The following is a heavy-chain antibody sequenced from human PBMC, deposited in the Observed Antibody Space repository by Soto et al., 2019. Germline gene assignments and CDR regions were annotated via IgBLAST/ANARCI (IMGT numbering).Heavy chain of an antibody. CDR3: ARGGYYDTSGYYSTSYYFDY. D-gene: IGHD3-22*01. J-gene: IGHJ4*02. Sequence: QVQLVESGGGVDQPGRSLRLSCEASGFTFSSYAMYWVRQAPGTGLVWVAVIWYDGSNKYYADSVKGRFTISRDTSKDTVYLQMNSLRAEDTSVYHCARGGYYDTSGYYSTSYYFDYWGQGTLVTVSS. CDR2: IWYDGSNK. V-gene: IGHV3-33*01. CDR1: GFTFSSYA.